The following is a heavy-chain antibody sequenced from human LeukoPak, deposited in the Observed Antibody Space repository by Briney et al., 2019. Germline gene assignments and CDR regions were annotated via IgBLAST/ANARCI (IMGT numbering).Heavy chain of an antibody. Sequence: PSETLSLTCTVSGGSISSYYWSWIRQPPGKGLEWIGYIYYSGSTNYNPSLKSRVTISVDTSKNQFSLKLSSVTAADTAVYYCARHLTYSGSYPYYFDYWGQGTLVTVSS. CDR2: IYYSGST. CDR3: ARHLTYSGSYPYYFDY. J-gene: IGHJ4*02. D-gene: IGHD1-26*01. CDR1: GGSISSYY. V-gene: IGHV4-59*08.